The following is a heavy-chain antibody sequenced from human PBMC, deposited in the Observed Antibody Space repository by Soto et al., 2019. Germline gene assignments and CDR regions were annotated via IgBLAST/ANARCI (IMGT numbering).Heavy chain of an antibody. V-gene: IGHV4-59*01. CDR1: GGSISSNY. CDR3: ATGRDGYNVY. D-gene: IGHD5-18*01. Sequence: QVQLQESGPGLVKPSETLSLTCTVSGGSISSNYWSWIRQPPGKGLEWIGYIYYSGSTNYNPSLKSRVTISVDTSKNQFSLKLSHMTAADTAVYYCATGRDGYNVYWGQGTLVTVAS. J-gene: IGHJ4*02. CDR2: IYYSGST.